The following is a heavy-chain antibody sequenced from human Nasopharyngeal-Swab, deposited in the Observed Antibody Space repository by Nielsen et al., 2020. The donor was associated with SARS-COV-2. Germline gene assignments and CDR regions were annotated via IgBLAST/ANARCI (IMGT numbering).Heavy chain of an antibody. V-gene: IGHV4-59*01. Sequence: GSLRLSCTVSGGSISSYYWSWIRQPPGKGLEWIGYIYYSGSTNYNPSLKSRVTISVDTSKNQFSLKLSSVTAADTAVYYCARSRWLRGNFDYWGQGTLVTFSS. CDR3: ARSRWLRGNFDY. CDR2: IYYSGST. J-gene: IGHJ4*02. D-gene: IGHD5-12*01. CDR1: GGSISSYY.